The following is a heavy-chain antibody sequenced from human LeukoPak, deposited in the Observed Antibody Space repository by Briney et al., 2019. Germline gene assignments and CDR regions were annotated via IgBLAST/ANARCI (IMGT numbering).Heavy chain of an antibody. CDR2: ISYDGSNK. J-gene: IGHJ4*02. D-gene: IGHD6-13*01. CDR1: GFTFSSYG. V-gene: IGHV3-30*18. Sequence: GGSLRLSCAASGFTFSSYGMHWVRQAPGKGLEWVAVISYDGSNKYYADSVKGRFTISRDNSKNTLYLQMNGLRAEDTAVYYCAKEQQPGGFDYWGQGTLVTVPS. CDR3: AKEQQPGGFDY.